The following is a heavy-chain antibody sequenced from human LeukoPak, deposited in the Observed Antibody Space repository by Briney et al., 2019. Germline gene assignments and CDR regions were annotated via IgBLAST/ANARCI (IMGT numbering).Heavy chain of an antibody. CDR2: IYSGGST. V-gene: IGHV3-66*04. Sequence: GGSLRLSCAASGFTVSSNYMSWVRQAPGKGLEWVSVIYSGGSTYYADSVRGRFTISRDNSKNTLYLQMNSLRAEDTAVYYCASQYYGQFDYWGQGTLVTVSS. J-gene: IGHJ4*02. D-gene: IGHD3-10*01. CDR3: ASQYYGQFDY. CDR1: GFTVSSNY.